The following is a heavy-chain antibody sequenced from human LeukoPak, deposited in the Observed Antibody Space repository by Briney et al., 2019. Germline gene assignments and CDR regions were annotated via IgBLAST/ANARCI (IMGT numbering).Heavy chain of an antibody. J-gene: IGHJ3*02. V-gene: IGHV4-39*07. CDR3: ARDSHYDSSGRSNAFDI. D-gene: IGHD3-22*01. CDR2: IYYSGST. Sequence: SETLSLTCTVSGGSISSSSYYWGWIRQPPGKGLEWIGSIYYSGSTYYNPSLKSRVTISVDTSKNQFSLKLSSVTAADTAVYYCARDSHYDSSGRSNAFDIWGQGTMVTVSS. CDR1: GGSISSSSYY.